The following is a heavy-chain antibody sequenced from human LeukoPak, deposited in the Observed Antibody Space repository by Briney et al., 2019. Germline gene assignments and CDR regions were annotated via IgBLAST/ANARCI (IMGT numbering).Heavy chain of an antibody. D-gene: IGHD6-19*01. CDR3: AKDNRRHYTSGPNPDSLH. Sequence: GGSLRLSCAGSGFIFNNYAMHWVRQPPGKGLEWVSGISWNSGTINYADSVRGRFTISRDNAKNSLYLQMDSLRVEDTAFYYCAKDNRRHYTSGPNPDSLHWGQGALVTVSS. V-gene: IGHV3-9*01. CDR1: GFIFNNYA. J-gene: IGHJ4*02. CDR2: ISWNSGTI.